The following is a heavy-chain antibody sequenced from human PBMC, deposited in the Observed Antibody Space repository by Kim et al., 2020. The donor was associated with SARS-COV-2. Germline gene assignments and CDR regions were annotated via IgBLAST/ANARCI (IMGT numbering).Heavy chain of an antibody. V-gene: IGHV4-39*01. D-gene: IGHD3-9*01. CDR3: ARHHADLLTGYSQAFFDP. Sequence: SETLSLTCTVSGGSIISTSYYWGWIRQPPGKGLEWIGSIYYSGSTYYNPSLKSRVTISVDTSKNQFSLKLSSVTASDTAVYYCARHHADLLTGYSQAFFDPWGQGTLVTVSS. CDR2: IYYSGST. CDR1: GGSIISTSYY. J-gene: IGHJ5*02.